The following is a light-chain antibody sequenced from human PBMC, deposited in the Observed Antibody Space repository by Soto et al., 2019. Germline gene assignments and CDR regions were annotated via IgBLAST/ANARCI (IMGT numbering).Light chain of an antibody. CDR2: AND. J-gene: IGLJ2*01. CDR3: AVWDDNLRGV. CDR1: RYNIGGNA. Sequence: QSVLPQPPSVSGTPGQRVTISCSGSRYNIGGNAVTWYQQVPGTAPKLLIYANDQRPSGISDRFSGSKSSTSASLAISGLQSEDEADYYCAVWDDNLRGVFVGGTKLT. V-gene: IGLV1-44*01.